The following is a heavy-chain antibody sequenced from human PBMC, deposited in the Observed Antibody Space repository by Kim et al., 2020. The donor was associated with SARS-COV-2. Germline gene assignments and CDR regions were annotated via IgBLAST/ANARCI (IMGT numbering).Heavy chain of an antibody. CDR2: ISSDNRTT. Sequence: ASVKVSCKASGYIFSEYGFSWVRQAPGQGLEWMGWISSDNRTTNFAQSLQGRLTMTTDTSTNTAYMELRGLRSDDTAVYYCARDRRRGWYTIDAWGQGTLLTVSS. CDR1: GYIFSEYG. V-gene: IGHV1-18*01. CDR3: ARDRRRGWYTIDA. D-gene: IGHD6-19*01. J-gene: IGHJ4*02.